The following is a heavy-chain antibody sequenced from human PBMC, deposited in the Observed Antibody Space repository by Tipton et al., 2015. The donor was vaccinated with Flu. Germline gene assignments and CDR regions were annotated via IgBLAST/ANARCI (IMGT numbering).Heavy chain of an antibody. Sequence: TLSLTCTVSGGSINSYYWSWVRQSPGKGLEWIGYIYYSGGTYYNPSLKSRVTILVDTSKTQFSLKLSSVTAADAAVYYCARDRVASGYFDYWGQGILVTVS. V-gene: IGHV4-59*01. J-gene: IGHJ4*02. D-gene: IGHD2-15*01. CDR1: GGSINSYY. CDR3: ARDRVASGYFDY. CDR2: IYYSGGT.